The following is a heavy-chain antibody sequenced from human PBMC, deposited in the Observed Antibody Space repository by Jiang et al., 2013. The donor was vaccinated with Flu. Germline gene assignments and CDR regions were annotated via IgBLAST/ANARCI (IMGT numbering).Heavy chain of an antibody. D-gene: IGHD6-19*01. Sequence: GAEVKKPGASVKVSCKASAYTFSSYYMHWVRQAPGQGLGWMGMIFPSGGDASFAQKFQGRLTMTRDTSTNTIYMELSSLRSEDTAVYYCARVIAVAGTGYYYYGMDVWGQGTTVTVSS. J-gene: IGHJ6*02. CDR1: AYTFSSYY. CDR3: ARVIAVAGTGYYYYGMDV. CDR2: IFPSGGDA. V-gene: IGHV1-46*01.